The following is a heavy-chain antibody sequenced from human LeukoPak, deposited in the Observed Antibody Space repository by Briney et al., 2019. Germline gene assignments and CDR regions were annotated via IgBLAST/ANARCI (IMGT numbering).Heavy chain of an antibody. J-gene: IGHJ4*02. Sequence: GGSLRLSCAASGFTFSGYWMSWVRQAPGKGLEWVANIKQDESEKYYVDSVKGRLTISRDNAKNSLYLQMNSLRAEDTAVYYCARGRYCSSTRCYFDYWGQGTLVTVSS. CDR1: GFTFSGYW. V-gene: IGHV3-7*01. D-gene: IGHD2-2*01. CDR3: ARGRYCSSTRCYFDY. CDR2: IKQDESEK.